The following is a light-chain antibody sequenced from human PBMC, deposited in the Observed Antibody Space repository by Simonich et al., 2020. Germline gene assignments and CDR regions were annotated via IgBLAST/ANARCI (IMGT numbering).Light chain of an antibody. CDR1: ALPKKY. Sequence: SYELTQPPSVSVSPGQTARITCSGDALPKKYAYWYQHKAGQAPVLVIYEDSQRPSGIPERCSGSSSGTMATWTISGAQVEDEADYYCYSTDSSGNHRGFGGGTKLTVL. CDR2: EDS. V-gene: IGLV3-10*01. J-gene: IGLJ2*01. CDR3: YSTDSSGNHRG.